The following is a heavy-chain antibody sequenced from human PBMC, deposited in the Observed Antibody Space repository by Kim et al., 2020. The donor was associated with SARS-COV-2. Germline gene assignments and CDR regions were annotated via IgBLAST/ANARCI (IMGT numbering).Heavy chain of an antibody. D-gene: IGHD6-13*01. CDR1: GFTFSSYA. J-gene: IGHJ4*02. CDR3: AKERTPYSSSWPTDY. Sequence: GGSLRLSCAASGFTFSSYAMSWVRQAPGKGLEWVSAISGSGGSTYYADSVKGRFTISRDNSKNTLYMQMNSLRAEDTAVYYCAKERTPYSSSWPTDYWGQGTLVTVSS. V-gene: IGHV3-23*01. CDR2: ISGSGGST.